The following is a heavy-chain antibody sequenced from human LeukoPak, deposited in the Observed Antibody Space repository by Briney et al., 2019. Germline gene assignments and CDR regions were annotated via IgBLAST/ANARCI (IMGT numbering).Heavy chain of an antibody. D-gene: IGHD3-10*02. CDR3: AKLGITMIGGV. CDR1: GFTFSSCE. V-gene: IGHV3-48*03. J-gene: IGHJ6*04. Sequence: GGSLRLSCAASGFTFSSCEMNWVCQAPGKGLEWVSYISSSGSTIYYADSVKGRFTISRDNAKNSLHLQMNSLRAEDTAVYYCAKLGITMIGGVWGKGTTVTISS. CDR2: ISSSGSTI.